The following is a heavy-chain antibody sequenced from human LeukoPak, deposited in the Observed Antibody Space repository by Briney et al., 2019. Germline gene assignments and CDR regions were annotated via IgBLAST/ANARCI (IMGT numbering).Heavy chain of an antibody. D-gene: IGHD3-10*01. V-gene: IGHV5-51*01. J-gene: IGHJ4*02. Sequence: GESLKISCKGSGYSFTSYWIGWVRQMPGKGLEWVGIIYPGDSDTRYSPSFQGQVTISADKSISTAYLQWSSLKASDTAMYYCARQSITMVRGVPNIDYWGQGTLVTVSS. CDR3: ARQSITMVRGVPNIDY. CDR2: IYPGDSDT. CDR1: GYSFTSYW.